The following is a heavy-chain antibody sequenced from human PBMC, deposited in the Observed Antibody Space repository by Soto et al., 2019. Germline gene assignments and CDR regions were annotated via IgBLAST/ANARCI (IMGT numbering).Heavy chain of an antibody. CDR3: ARRLRDTMIVVRVGAWNWFDP. J-gene: IGHJ5*02. CDR1: GGTFSSYA. Sequence: GASVKVSCKASGGTFSSYAISWVRQAPGQGLEWMGGIIPIFGTANYAQKFQGRVTITADESTSTAYMELSSLRSEDTAVYYCARRLRDTMIVVRVGAWNWFDPWGQGTLVTVSS. V-gene: IGHV1-69*13. CDR2: IIPIFGTA. D-gene: IGHD3-22*01.